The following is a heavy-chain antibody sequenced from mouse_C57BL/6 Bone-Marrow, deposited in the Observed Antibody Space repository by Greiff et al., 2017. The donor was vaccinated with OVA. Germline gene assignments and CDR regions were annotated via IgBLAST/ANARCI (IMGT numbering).Heavy chain of an antibody. CDR3: ARQLRVAYYAMDY. V-gene: IGHV5-6*01. CDR2: ISSGGSYT. J-gene: IGHJ4*01. Sequence: EVQRVESGGDLVKPGGSLKLSCAASGFTFSSYGMSWVRQTPDKRLEWVATISSGGSYTYYPDSVKGRFTIARDNAKNTPYLQMSRLKSEDSAMYDCARQLRVAYYAMDYWGQGTSVTVSS. D-gene: IGHD3-2*02. CDR1: GFTFSSYG.